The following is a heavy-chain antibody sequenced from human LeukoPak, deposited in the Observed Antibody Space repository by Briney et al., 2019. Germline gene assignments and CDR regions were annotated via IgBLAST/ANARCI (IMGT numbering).Heavy chain of an antibody. D-gene: IGHD1-26*01. Sequence: RGSLRLSCAASGFTFSSYWMSWVRQVPGKGLEWVANIKQDGSEKYYVDSVKGRFTISRDNAKNSLYLQMNSLRADDTAVYYCARFTFRVGATDAFDIWGQGTMVTVSA. CDR3: ARFTFRVGATDAFDI. CDR1: GFTFSSYW. J-gene: IGHJ3*02. CDR2: IKQDGSEK. V-gene: IGHV3-7*01.